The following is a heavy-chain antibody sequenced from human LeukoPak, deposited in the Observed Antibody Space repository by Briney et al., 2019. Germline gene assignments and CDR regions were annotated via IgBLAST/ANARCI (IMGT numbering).Heavy chain of an antibody. J-gene: IGHJ4*02. CDR3: TRDRSSMVRGNYFDY. Sequence: GGSLRLSCAVSGFTVSTNFMSWVRQAPGKGLEWVSILYSGETTSYVDSVKGRFTISRDNSKNTLYLQMNSLRVEDTAVYHCTRDRSSMVRGNYFDYWGQGTLVTASS. D-gene: IGHD3-10*01. V-gene: IGHV3-66*01. CDR1: GFTVSTNF. CDR2: LYSGETT.